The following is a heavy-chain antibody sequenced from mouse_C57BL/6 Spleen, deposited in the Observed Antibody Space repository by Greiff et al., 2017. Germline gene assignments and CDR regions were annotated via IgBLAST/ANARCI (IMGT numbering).Heavy chain of an antibody. Sequence: EVQLQQSGPELVKPGASVKIPCKASGYTFTDYNMDWVKQSHGKSLAWIGDINPNNGGTIYNQKFKGKATLTVNKSSSTAYMELRSLTSEDTAVYYSARYGNNEGYFDYWGQSTTLTVST. J-gene: IGHJ2*01. CDR2: INPNNGGT. V-gene: IGHV1-18*01. CDR1: GYTFTDYN. D-gene: IGHD2-1*01. CDR3: ARYGNNEGYFDY.